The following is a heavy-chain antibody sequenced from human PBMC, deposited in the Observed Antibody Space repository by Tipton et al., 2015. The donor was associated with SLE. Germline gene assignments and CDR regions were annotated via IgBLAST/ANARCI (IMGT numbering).Heavy chain of an antibody. V-gene: IGHV3-53*01. CDR1: GFTFSSYE. Sequence: SLRLSCAASGFTFSSYEMNWVRQAPGKGLEWVSVIYSGGSTYYADSVKGRFTISRDNSKNTLYLQMNSLRAEDTAVYYCARDVQGFDYWGQGTLVTVSS. CDR3: ARDVQGFDY. J-gene: IGHJ4*02. CDR2: IYSGGST.